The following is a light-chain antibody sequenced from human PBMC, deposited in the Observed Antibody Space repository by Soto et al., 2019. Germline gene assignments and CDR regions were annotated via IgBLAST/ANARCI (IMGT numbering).Light chain of an antibody. CDR2: HSS. J-gene: IGKJ1*01. Sequence: DILMTQSPSSLSPSVGDRVTITCQASQDISKYLNWYQQKPGKAPKLLIYHSSNLETGVPSRFSGSGSGTHFTFTISSLQPEDIATYFCQKYNTVPRTFGQGTKVEI. CDR1: QDISKY. V-gene: IGKV1-33*01. CDR3: QKYNTVPRT.